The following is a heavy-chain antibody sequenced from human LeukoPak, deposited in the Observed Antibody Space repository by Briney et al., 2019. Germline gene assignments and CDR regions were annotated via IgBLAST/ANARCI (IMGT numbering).Heavy chain of an antibody. V-gene: IGHV4-30-2*01. CDR3: ARLAVAAQSGFDY. CDR2: IYHSGST. CDR1: GGSISSGGYS. J-gene: IGHJ4*02. Sequence: SETLSLTCAVSGGSISSGGYSWSWIRQPPGKGLEWIGYIYHSGSTYYNPSLKSRVTISVDKSKNQFSLKLSSVTAADTAVYYCARLAVAAQSGFDYWGQGTLVTVSS. D-gene: IGHD6-19*01.